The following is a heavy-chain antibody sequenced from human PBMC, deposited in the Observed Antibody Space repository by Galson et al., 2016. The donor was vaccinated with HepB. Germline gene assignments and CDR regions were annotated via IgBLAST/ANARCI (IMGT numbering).Heavy chain of an antibody. CDR1: GFIFSDYS. CDR3: ARDISTKSTTHQIDY. Sequence: SLRLSCAASGFIFSDYSMNWVRQAPGKGLEWVSSITTSSSNIYYADSVKARFTIHRNNSKNSLYFQMNSLRADDTAVYYCARDISTKSTTHQIDYWGQGTLVTVSS. CDR2: ITTSSSNI. J-gene: IGHJ4*02. D-gene: IGHD1-14*01. V-gene: IGHV3-21*01.